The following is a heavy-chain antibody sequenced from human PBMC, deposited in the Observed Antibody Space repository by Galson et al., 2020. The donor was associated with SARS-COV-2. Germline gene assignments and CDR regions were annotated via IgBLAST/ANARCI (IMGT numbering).Heavy chain of an antibody. CDR3: ARGRRGGSYFRETFDY. CDR1: GFTFSSYA. D-gene: IGHD1-26*01. J-gene: IGHJ4*02. V-gene: IGHV3-30*04. Sequence: GGSLRLSCAASGFTFSSYAMHWVRQAPGKGLEWVAVISYDGSNKYYADSVKGRFTISRDNSKNTLYLQMNSLRAEDTAVYYCARGRRGGSYFRETFDYWGQGTLVTVSS. CDR2: ISYDGSNK.